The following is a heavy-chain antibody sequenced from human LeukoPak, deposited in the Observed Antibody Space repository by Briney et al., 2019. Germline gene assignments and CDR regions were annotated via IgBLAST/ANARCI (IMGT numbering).Heavy chain of an antibody. J-gene: IGHJ4*02. CDR2: IYSGGST. CDR1: GFTVSSNY. Sequence: GGSLRLSCAASGFTVSSNYMIWVRQAPGKGLEWVSVIYSGGSTYYADSVKGRFTISRDNSKNTLYLQMNSLRAEDTAVYYCAREPPGGRNPGIDYWGQGTLVTVSS. D-gene: IGHD1-26*01. V-gene: IGHV3-66*01. CDR3: AREPPGGRNPGIDY.